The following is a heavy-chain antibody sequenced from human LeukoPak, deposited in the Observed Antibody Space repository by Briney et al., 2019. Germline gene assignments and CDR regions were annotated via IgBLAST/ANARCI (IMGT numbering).Heavy chain of an antibody. CDR1: GGSISIYY. Sequence: PSETLSLTCTVSGGSISIYYWSWIRQPPGKGLEWIGYIYYSGSTNYNPSLKSRVTISVDTSKNQFSLKLSSVTAADTAVYYCARVKDYAGFDYWGQGTLVTVSS. D-gene: IGHD4-17*01. CDR2: IYYSGST. CDR3: ARVKDYAGFDY. V-gene: IGHV4-59*12. J-gene: IGHJ4*02.